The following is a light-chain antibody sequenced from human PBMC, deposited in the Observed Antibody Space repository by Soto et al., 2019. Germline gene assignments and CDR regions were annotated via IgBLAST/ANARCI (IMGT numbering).Light chain of an antibody. CDR3: QKYDSAPPT. CDR1: QQISNF. J-gene: IGKJ4*01. V-gene: IGKV1-27*01. Sequence: DIQITQSPAALSASVRGRITITCRASQQISNFLDCYQQKQGKVPKRLIYAATTLQSEVPSRFSGSGSGPDFTLTSSSLQPEDVATYYCQKYDSAPPTFGEGTKVEIK. CDR2: AAT.